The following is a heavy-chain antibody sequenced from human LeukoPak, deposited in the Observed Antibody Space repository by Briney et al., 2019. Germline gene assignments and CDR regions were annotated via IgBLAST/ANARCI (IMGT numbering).Heavy chain of an antibody. J-gene: IGHJ4*02. CDR1: GFTFSSFA. V-gene: IGHV3-23*01. CDR2: ISGSGVGT. D-gene: IGHD5-18*01. Sequence: GGSLRLSCAASGFTFSSFAMTWVRQAPGKGLEWVSGISGSGVGTYYADSVKGRFTISRDNSKNTLYLQMISLRAEDTAVYYCAKASGYSYGYPFDYWGQGTLVTVSS. CDR3: AKASGYSYGYPFDY.